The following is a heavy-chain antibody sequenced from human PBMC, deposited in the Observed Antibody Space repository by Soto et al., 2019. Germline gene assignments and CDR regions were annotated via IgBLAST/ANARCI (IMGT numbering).Heavy chain of an antibody. D-gene: IGHD7-27*01. CDR3: ARSLRATSPLTF. CDR1: GFTFTDYH. J-gene: IGHJ4*02. Sequence: LXLSCEASGFTFTDYHMSWIRQAPGKGLEWVALISETGSHTAYAESVKGRFTISRDNARPSVFLQMNSLRSDDTAVYFCARSLRATSPLTFWGQGTPVTVSS. CDR2: ISETGSHT. V-gene: IGHV3-11*06.